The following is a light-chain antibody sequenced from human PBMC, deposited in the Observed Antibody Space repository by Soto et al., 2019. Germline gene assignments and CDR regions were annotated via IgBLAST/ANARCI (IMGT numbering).Light chain of an antibody. J-gene: IGLJ1*01. CDR3: QSYGTSLSGLYV. V-gene: IGLV1-40*01. Sequence: QPVLTQPPSVSGAPGQRVTISCTGSSSNIGAGKDVNWFQQLPGTAPKLLIYADTNRPSGVPDRFSGSKSGSSASLAITGLQVEDEADYYCQSYGTSLSGLYVFGTGTKLTVL. CDR1: SSNIGAGKD. CDR2: ADT.